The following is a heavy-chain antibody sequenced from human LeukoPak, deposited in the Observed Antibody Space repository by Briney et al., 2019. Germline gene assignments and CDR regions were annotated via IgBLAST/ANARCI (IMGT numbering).Heavy chain of an antibody. D-gene: IGHD3-10*02. J-gene: IGHJ6*04. CDR1: GFTFSTYR. V-gene: IGHV3-7*01. CDR2: IKQDGSEK. Sequence: GGSLRLSCAASGFTFSTYRMSWVRQAPGKGLEWVANIKQDGSEKHYVDSVKGRFTISRDNAKNSLYLQMNSLRAEDTAVYHCAELGITMIGGVWGKGTTVTISS. CDR3: AELGITMIGGV.